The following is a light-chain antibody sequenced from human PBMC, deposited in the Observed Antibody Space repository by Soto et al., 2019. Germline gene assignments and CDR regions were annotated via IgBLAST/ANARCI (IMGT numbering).Light chain of an antibody. Sequence: EIVLTQSPATLSLSPGERATLSCRARQSVSSYLAWYQHKPGQAPRLLIYDAANRATGIPARFSGSGSGTDFILTISSLEPEDFAVYYCQQRSNWPPLTFGGGTKVEIK. CDR3: QQRSNWPPLT. V-gene: IGKV3-11*01. J-gene: IGKJ4*01. CDR1: QSVSSY. CDR2: DAA.